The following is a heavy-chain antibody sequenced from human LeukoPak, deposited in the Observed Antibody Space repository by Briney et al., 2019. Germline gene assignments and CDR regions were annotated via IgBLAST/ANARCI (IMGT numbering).Heavy chain of an antibody. CDR2: IYYSGST. CDR1: GGSISSGDYY. D-gene: IGHD3-10*01. CDR3: ARTLWFGEPTSGKWFDP. Sequence: SETLSLTCTASGGSISSGDYYWSWIRQPPGKGLEWIGYIYYSGSTYYNPSLKSRVTISVDTSKNQFSLKLSSVTAADTAVYYCARTLWFGEPTSGKWFDPWGQGTLVTVSS. V-gene: IGHV4-30-4*01. J-gene: IGHJ5*02.